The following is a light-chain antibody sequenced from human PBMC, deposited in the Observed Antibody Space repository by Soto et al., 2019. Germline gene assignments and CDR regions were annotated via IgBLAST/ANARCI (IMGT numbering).Light chain of an antibody. CDR2: KAS. CDR1: QSIKSW. CDR3: QQYEAYPVT. J-gene: IGKJ4*01. Sequence: DIQLTQSPSSLSASVGDRVTITCRASQSIKSWLAWYQQKPGKAPKFLIHKASSLESGLPSRFSGSASGTEFTLTIDSLQPDDFATYFCQQYEAYPVTFGGGTKVEIK. V-gene: IGKV1-5*03.